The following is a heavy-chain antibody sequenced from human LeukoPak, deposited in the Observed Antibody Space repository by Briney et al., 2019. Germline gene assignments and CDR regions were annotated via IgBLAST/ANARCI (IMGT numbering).Heavy chain of an antibody. D-gene: IGHD2-2*02. Sequence: SGGSLRLSCAASGFTFSDYYMSWIRQAPGKGLEWVSYISSSGSTIYYADSVKGRFTISRDNSKNTLYLQMNSLRAEDTAVYYCAKVLHCSSTSCYTRYYYYYMDVWGKGTTVTVSS. CDR3: AKVLHCSSTSCYTRYYYYYMDV. J-gene: IGHJ6*03. CDR2: ISSSGSTI. CDR1: GFTFSDYY. V-gene: IGHV3-11*01.